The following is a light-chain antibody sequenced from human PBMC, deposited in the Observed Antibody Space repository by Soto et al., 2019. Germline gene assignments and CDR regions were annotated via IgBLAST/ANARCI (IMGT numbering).Light chain of an antibody. Sequence: QSVLTQPPSVSGAPGQRVTISCTGSGSNIGAGYDVHWYQQLPGTAPKLLIYGISNRPSGVPDRVSGSKSGTSASLAITGLQAEDEADYYCQSYDSSLSGSVFGGGTKLTVL. CDR2: GIS. CDR1: GSNIGAGYD. J-gene: IGLJ2*01. CDR3: QSYDSSLSGSV. V-gene: IGLV1-40*01.